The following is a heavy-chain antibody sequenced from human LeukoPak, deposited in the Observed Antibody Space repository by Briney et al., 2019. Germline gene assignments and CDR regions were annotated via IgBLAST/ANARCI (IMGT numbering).Heavy chain of an antibody. V-gene: IGHV3-53*01. Sequence: LGGSLMLSCAASGFTVSSNYMSWVRQAPGKGLELVSVIYSADSTYYADSAKGRFTISRDNSKNTLYLQMNSLRAEDTAVYYCATVEYYDSSGSCYFQHWGQGTLLTVSS. D-gene: IGHD3-22*01. CDR2: IYSADST. J-gene: IGHJ1*01. CDR1: GFTVSSNY. CDR3: ATVEYYDSSGSCYFQH.